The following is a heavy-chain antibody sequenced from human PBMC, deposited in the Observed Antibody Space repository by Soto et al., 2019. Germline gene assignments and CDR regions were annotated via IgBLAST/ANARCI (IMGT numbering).Heavy chain of an antibody. CDR2: ISYDGSNK. J-gene: IGHJ6*02. D-gene: IGHD2-15*01. V-gene: IGHV3-30*18. CDR3: AKDRVVVVVAATPNYYYGMDV. Sequence: HLGGSLRLSCAASGFTFSSYGMHWVRQAPGKGLEWVAVISYDGSNKYYADSVKGRFTISRDNSKNTLYLQMNSLRAEDTAVYYCAKDRVVVVVAATPNYYYGMDVWGQGTTVTVSS. CDR1: GFTFSSYG.